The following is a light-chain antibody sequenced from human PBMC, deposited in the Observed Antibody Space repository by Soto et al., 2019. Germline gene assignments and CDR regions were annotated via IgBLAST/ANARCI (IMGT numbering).Light chain of an antibody. CDR3: QQYGSSPWT. CDR1: QSVSSSY. CDR2: GAS. Sequence: SGLTQSPGTLSLSPGERATLSCRSSQSVSSSYLAWYQQKPGQAPRLLIYGASSRATGIPDRFSGSGSGTDFTLTISRLEPEDFAVYYCQQYGSSPWTFGQRTKVDI. V-gene: IGKV3-20*01. J-gene: IGKJ1*01.